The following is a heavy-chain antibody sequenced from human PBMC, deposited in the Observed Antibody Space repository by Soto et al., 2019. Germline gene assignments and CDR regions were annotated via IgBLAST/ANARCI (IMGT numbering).Heavy chain of an antibody. V-gene: IGHV3-15*07. Sequence: EVQLVESGGGLVKPGGSLRLSCAASGFTFSNAWMNWVRQAPGKGLEWVGRIKSKTDGGTTDYAAPVKGRFTISRDDSKNTLYLQMNSLKTEDTAVYYCTTDGSGITIFGVVIIRGPYFDYWGQGTLVTVSS. J-gene: IGHJ4*02. CDR3: TTDGSGITIFGVVIIRGPYFDY. CDR2: IKSKTDGGTT. D-gene: IGHD3-3*01. CDR1: GFTFSNAW.